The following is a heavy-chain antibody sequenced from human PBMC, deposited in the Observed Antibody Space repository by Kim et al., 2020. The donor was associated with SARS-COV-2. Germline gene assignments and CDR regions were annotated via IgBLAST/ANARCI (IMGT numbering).Heavy chain of an antibody. J-gene: IGHJ4*02. D-gene: IGHD1-26*01. CDR2: ISSNGVGT. CDR3: ARGLRGVLEY. CDR1: GFPFSSYG. V-gene: IGHV3-64*02. Sequence: GGSLRLSCAASGFPFSSYGMYWVRQAPGKGLEYVSAISSNGVGTYYAESVKGRFTISRDNSKNTLYLQMGSLRAEDMAVYYCARGLRGVLEYWGQGILVTVSS.